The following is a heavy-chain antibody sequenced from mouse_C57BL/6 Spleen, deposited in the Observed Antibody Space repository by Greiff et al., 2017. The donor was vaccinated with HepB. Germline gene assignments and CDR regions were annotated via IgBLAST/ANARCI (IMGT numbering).Heavy chain of an antibody. D-gene: IGHD2-4*01. CDR1: GYAFSSSW. CDR2: IYPGDGDT. V-gene: IGHV1-82*01. Sequence: QVQLQQSGPELVKPGASVKISCKASGYAFSSSWMNWVKQRPGKGLEWIGRIYPGDGDTNYNGKFKGKATLTADKSSSTAYMQLSSLTSEDSAVYFCATNDPDYDGVYYFDYWGQGTTLTVSS. CDR3: ATNDPDYDGVYYFDY. J-gene: IGHJ2*01.